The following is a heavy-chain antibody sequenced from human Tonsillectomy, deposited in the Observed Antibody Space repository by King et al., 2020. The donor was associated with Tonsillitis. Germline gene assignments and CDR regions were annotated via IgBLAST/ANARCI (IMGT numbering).Heavy chain of an antibody. Sequence: QLVESGGGVVQPGRSLRLSCAASGFTFSSYAMHWVRQAPGKGLEWVAVISYDGSNKYYADSVKGRFTISRDNSKNTLYLQMNSLRAEDTAVYYCARPQTRSSGWYQDWGQGTLVTVSS. J-gene: IGHJ4*02. V-gene: IGHV3-30-3*01. D-gene: IGHD6-19*01. CDR1: GFTFSSYA. CDR2: ISYDGSNK. CDR3: ARPQTRSSGWYQD.